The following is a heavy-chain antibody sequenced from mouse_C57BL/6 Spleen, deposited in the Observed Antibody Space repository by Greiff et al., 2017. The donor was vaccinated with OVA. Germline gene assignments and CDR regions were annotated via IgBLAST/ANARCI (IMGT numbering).Heavy chain of an antibody. CDR3: TRRDY. V-gene: IGHV14-4*01. CDR1: GFNIKDDY. Sequence: VTLKVSGAELVRPGASVKLSCTASGFNIKDDYMHWVKQRPEQGLEWIGWIDPENGDTEYASKFQGKATRTADTSSNTAYLQLSSLTSEDTAVYYCTRRDYWGQGTTLTVSS. J-gene: IGHJ2*01. CDR2: IDPENGDT.